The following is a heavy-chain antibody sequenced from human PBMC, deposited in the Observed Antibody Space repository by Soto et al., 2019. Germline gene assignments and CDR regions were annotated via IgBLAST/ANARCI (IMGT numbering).Heavy chain of an antibody. V-gene: IGHV3-23*01. J-gene: IGHJ4*02. CDR3: ARSRNDYGDYFPDY. D-gene: IGHD4-17*01. Sequence: EVQLLESGGGLVQPGGSLRLSCAASGFTFSSYAMSWVRQAPGKGLEWVSAISGSGGSTYYADSVKGRFTISRDNSKNTLYLQMNSLRAEDTAVYYCARSRNDYGDYFPDYWGQGTLVTVSS. CDR2: ISGSGGST. CDR1: GFTFSSYA.